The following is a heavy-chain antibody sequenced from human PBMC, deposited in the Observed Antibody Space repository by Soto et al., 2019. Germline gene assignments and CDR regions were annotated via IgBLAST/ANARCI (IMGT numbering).Heavy chain of an antibody. V-gene: IGHV4-4*02. CDR3: ARLPDYYDSSGYYYPSGY. CDR2: IYHSGST. Sequence: SETLSLTCAVSGGSISSSNWWSWVRQPPGKGLEWIGEIYHSGSTNYNPSLKSRVTISVDKPKNQFSLKLSSVTAADTAVYYCARLPDYYDSSGYYYPSGYWGQGTRGTVSS. CDR1: GGSISSSNW. D-gene: IGHD3-22*01. J-gene: IGHJ4*02.